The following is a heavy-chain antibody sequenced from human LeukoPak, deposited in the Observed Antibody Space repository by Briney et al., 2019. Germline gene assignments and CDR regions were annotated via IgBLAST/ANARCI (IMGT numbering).Heavy chain of an antibody. CDR3: ARQGVVPYYYMDV. CDR1: GGSISSYY. Sequence: SETLSLTCTVSGGSISSYYSSWIRQPPGKGLEWIGYVYTSGSTNYNPSLKSRVTISVDTSKNQFSLKLCSVTAEDTAVYYCARQGVVPYYYMDVWGKGTTVTVSS. D-gene: IGHD3-3*01. V-gene: IGHV4-4*09. CDR2: VYTSGST. J-gene: IGHJ6*03.